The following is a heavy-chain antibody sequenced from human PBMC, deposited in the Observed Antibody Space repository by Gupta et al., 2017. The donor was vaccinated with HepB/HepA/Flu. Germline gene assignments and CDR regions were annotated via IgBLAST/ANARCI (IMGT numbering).Heavy chain of an antibody. D-gene: IGHD3-22*01. Sequence: EVQLVESGGGLVQPGGSLRLSCAASGFTFSNYDMNWVRQAPGKGLEWVSFISSSSSSIYYADSVRGRFTISRDNARDSLHLQMNSLRDGDTAVYYCARGYYYDSSGYPDYWGQGTLVTVSS. CDR1: GFTFSNYD. CDR3: ARGYYYDSSGYPDY. CDR2: ISSSSSSI. J-gene: IGHJ4*02. V-gene: IGHV3-48*02.